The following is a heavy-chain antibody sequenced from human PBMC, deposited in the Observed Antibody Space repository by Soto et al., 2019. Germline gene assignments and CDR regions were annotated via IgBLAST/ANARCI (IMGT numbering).Heavy chain of an antibody. D-gene: IGHD2-2*01. CDR2: IKKDESKK. CDR1: GFNFGNYW. Sequence: EVQLVESGGGLVQPGGSLRLSCVVTGFNFGNYWMTWVRQAPGKGLEWVANIKKDESKKSYLDSVRGRFTVSRDNAKNSLYLQMNSLTAEDTALYYCARDVSPGTSGLYFDAFDIRGQGTMVTVSS. V-gene: IGHV3-7*05. CDR3: ARDVSPGTSGLYFDAFDI. J-gene: IGHJ3*02.